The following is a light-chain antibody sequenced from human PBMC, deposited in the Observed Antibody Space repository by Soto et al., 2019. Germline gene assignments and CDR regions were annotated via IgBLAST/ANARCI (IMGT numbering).Light chain of an antibody. CDR1: SSNIGSNT. Sequence: QSVLTQPPSASGTPGRRVTISCSGSSSNIGSNTVSWYQQVPGTAPKLLIYSNNQRPSGVPDRFSGSKSGTSASLATSGLQSEDEADYYCAAWDDSLNALVFGTGTKVTV. J-gene: IGLJ1*01. CDR2: SNN. CDR3: AAWDDSLNALV. V-gene: IGLV1-44*01.